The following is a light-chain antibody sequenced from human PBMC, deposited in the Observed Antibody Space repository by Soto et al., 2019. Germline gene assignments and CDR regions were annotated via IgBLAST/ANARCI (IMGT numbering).Light chain of an antibody. CDR3: SSYARSSPVV. J-gene: IGLJ2*01. Sequence: QSALTQPASVSGSPGQSITISCTGTSSDVGGYNYVSWYQHHPGKAPKRMIYEVRNRTSGVSNRFSGSKSGNTASLTISGLQAEDEADYYCSSYARSSPVVVGGGT. CDR1: SSDVGGYNY. CDR2: EVR. V-gene: IGLV2-14*01.